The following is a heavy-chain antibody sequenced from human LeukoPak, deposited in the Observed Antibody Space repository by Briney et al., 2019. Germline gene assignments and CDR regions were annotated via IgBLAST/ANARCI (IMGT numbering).Heavy chain of an antibody. CDR3: ARDAYTATSNWLDP. D-gene: IGHD2-21*02. Sequence: GGSLRLSCEASGFTLNKYRMHGVGQAPGKGLVWVSRITGDGSDIAYADSVKGRFTVSRDDAKNILFLQMTSLRVEDTAIYYCARDAYTATSNWLDPGGRGTLVTVSS. CDR2: ITGDGSDI. J-gene: IGHJ5*02. V-gene: IGHV3-74*01. CDR1: GFTLNKYR.